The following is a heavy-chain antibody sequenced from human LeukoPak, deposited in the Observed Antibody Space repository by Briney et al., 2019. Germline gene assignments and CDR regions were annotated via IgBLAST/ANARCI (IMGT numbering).Heavy chain of an antibody. V-gene: IGHV4-34*01. D-gene: IGHD3-22*01. CDR1: GVSFSGYY. J-gene: IGHJ5*02. Sequence: PSETLSLTCAVYGVSFSGYYWSWIRQPPGKGLEWMGEINHSGSTNYNPSLKSRVTISVDTSKNQFSLKLSSVTAADTAVYYCARVPALGSGYHWGQGTLVTVSS. CDR3: ARVPALGSGYH. CDR2: INHSGST.